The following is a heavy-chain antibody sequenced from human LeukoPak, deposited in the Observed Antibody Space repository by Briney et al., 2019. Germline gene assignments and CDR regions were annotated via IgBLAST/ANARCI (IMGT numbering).Heavy chain of an antibody. J-gene: IGHJ6*02. Sequence: PSETLSLTCTVSGGSISSYYWSWIRQPPGKGLEWIGYIYYSGSTNYNPSLKSRVTISVDTSKNQFSLKLSSVTAADTAVYYCARDPHCSSTSCYGGYYGMDVWGQGTTVTVSS. D-gene: IGHD2-2*01. CDR2: IYYSGST. CDR1: GGSISSYY. CDR3: ARDPHCSSTSCYGGYYGMDV. V-gene: IGHV4-59*12.